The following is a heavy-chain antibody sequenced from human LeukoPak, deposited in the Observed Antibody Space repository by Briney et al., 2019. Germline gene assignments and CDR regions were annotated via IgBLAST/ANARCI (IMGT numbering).Heavy chain of an antibody. CDR3: ARYFSGGSCYDY. Sequence: GGSLRLSCAASGFTFSSYAMSWVRQAPGKGLEWVSAISGSGGSTYYADSVKGRFTISRDNAKNSLYLQMNSLRAEDTAVYYCARYFSGGSCYDYWGQGTLVTVSS. J-gene: IGHJ4*02. V-gene: IGHV3-23*01. D-gene: IGHD2-15*01. CDR1: GFTFSSYA. CDR2: ISGSGGST.